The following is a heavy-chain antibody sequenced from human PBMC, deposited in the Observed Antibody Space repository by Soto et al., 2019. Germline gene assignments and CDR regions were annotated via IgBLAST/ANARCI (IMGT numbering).Heavy chain of an antibody. CDR3: ARVRTYYDSSGSLDY. J-gene: IGHJ4*02. D-gene: IGHD3-22*01. V-gene: IGHV1-2*02. CDR2: INPNSGDT. Sequence: ASVKVSCKASGYTSTGYFMHWVRQAPGQGLEWMGWINPNSGDTKYAQKFQGRVTMTRDMSISTAYMELRRLTSDDTAVYYCARVRTYYDSSGSLDYWGQGTLVTVSS. CDR1: GYTSTGYF.